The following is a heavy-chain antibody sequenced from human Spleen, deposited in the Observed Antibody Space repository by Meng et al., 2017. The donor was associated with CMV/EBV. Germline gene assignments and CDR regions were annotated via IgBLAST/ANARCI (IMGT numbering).Heavy chain of an antibody. CDR3: ASRGSSWYALDY. D-gene: IGHD6-13*01. Sequence: GESLKISCAASGFTFEKYWMTWVRQAPGKGLEWVANINHDGSGQYYVDSVEGRFTISRDNAKNSLYLQMNSLRAEDTAVYYCASRGSSWYALDYWGQGTLVTVSS. V-gene: IGHV3-7*03. J-gene: IGHJ4*02. CDR2: INHDGSGQ. CDR1: GFTFEKYW.